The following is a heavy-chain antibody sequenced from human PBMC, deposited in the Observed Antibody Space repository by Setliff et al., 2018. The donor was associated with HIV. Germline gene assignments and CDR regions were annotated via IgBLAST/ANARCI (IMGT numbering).Heavy chain of an antibody. V-gene: IGHV4-4*07. CDR1: GGAIRNYY. D-gene: IGHD2-2*01. J-gene: IGHJ5*02. CDR3: ARDMEDFGVLPSAPFDP. Sequence: SETLFLTCTVSGGAIRNYYWSWIRQSAGKGLEWIGRVHKSGNTDYNPSLKGRVTMSVDTSKNQFFLKLTSMTAADTAIYYCARDMEDFGVLPSAPFDPWGRGTLVTVSS. CDR2: VHKSGNT.